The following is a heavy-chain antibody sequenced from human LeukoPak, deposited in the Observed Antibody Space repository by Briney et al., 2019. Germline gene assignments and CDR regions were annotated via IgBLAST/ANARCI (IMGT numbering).Heavy chain of an antibody. CDR1: GFTFSSYG. J-gene: IGHJ4*02. V-gene: IGHV3-23*01. Sequence: GGSLRLSCAASGFTFSSYGMSWVRQAPGKGLERVSAISGSGGSTYYADSVKGRFTISRDNSKNTLYLQMNSLRAEDTAVYYCAVSSSWYLDYWGQGTLVTVSS. CDR2: ISGSGGST. D-gene: IGHD6-13*01. CDR3: AVSSSWYLDY.